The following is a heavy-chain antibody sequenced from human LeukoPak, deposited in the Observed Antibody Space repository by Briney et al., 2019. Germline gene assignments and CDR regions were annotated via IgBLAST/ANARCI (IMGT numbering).Heavy chain of an antibody. CDR3: ATLGYSYGSNWFDP. Sequence: SETLSLTCAVSGGSISSGGYSWSWIRQPPGKGLEWIGYIYHSGSTYYNPSLKSRVTISVDRSKNQFSLELSSVTAADTAVYYCATLGYSYGSNWFDPWGQGTLVTVSS. CDR1: GGSISSGGYS. D-gene: IGHD5-18*01. V-gene: IGHV4-30-2*01. J-gene: IGHJ5*02. CDR2: IYHSGST.